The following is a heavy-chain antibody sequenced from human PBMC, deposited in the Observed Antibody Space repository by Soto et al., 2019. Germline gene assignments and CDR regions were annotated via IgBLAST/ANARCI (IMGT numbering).Heavy chain of an antibody. Sequence: GASVTVSCKASGGTLSSYAISWVRQAPGQGLEWMGGIIPIFGTANYAQKFQGRVTITADESTSTAYMELSSLRSEDTAVYYCAREIPDNNWFDPWGQGTLVTVSS. CDR3: AREIPDNNWFDP. CDR2: IIPIFGTA. V-gene: IGHV1-69*13. J-gene: IGHJ5*02. CDR1: GGTLSSYA. D-gene: IGHD2-15*01.